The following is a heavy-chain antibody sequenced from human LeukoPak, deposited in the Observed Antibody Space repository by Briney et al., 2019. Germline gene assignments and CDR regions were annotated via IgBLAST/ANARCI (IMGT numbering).Heavy chain of an antibody. D-gene: IGHD4-23*01. CDR3: TSDLPGGYSNYFDD. J-gene: IGHJ4*02. V-gene: IGHV3-15*01. CDR1: GFTFTNAW. CDR2: IKSRISGATT. Sequence: GGSLRFSCAASGFTFTNAWMSWVRQAPGKGLEWVGRIKSRISGATTDYAAPVKGRFTISRDDSKNTLHLQMDSLRTEDTAVYYCTSDLPGGYSNYFDDWGQGTLVTVSS.